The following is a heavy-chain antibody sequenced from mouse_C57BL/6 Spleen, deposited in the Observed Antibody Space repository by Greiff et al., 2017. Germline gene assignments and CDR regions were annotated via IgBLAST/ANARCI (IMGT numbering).Heavy chain of an antibody. CDR1: GFNIKDYY. Sequence: VQLQQSGAELVKPGASVKLSCTASGFNIKDYYMHWVKQRTEQGLEWIGRIDPEDGETTSAPKFQGKATITADTSSNTAYLQLSSLTSEDTAVYYCARSNYDQEDFDYWGQGTTLTVSS. D-gene: IGHD2-4*01. V-gene: IGHV14-2*01. CDR3: ARSNYDQEDFDY. J-gene: IGHJ2*01. CDR2: IDPEDGET.